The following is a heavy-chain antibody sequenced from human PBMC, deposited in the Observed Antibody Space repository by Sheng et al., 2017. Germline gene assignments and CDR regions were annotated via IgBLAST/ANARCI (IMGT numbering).Heavy chain of an antibody. J-gene: IGHJ4*02. V-gene: IGHV3-48*03. Sequence: EVQLMESGGGLVQPGGSLRLSCAASGFTFNLYQMNWVRQAPGKGLEWISYISHNGATILYADSVKGRFTISRDNARNSLSLRMNSLRAEDTAVYYCARDGLLHSYGQGYFDYWGQGALVTVSS. CDR2: ISHNGATI. D-gene: IGHD5-18*01. CDR3: ARDGLLHSYGQGYFDY. CDR1: GFTFNLYQ.